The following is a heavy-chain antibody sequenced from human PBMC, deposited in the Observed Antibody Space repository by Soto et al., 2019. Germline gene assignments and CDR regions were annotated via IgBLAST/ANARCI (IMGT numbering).Heavy chain of an antibody. Sequence: QVQLQESGPGLVKPSETLSLTCTVSGGSVSSGSYYWSWIRQPPGKGLEWIGYIYYSGSTKYNPPLKSRVPTSVDTSKNQFSLKVSSVTAADTAVYYCARGVGSSGWYFEYYFDYWGQGTLVTVSS. J-gene: IGHJ4*02. CDR2: IYYSGST. CDR1: GGSVSSGSYY. V-gene: IGHV4-61*01. D-gene: IGHD6-19*01. CDR3: ARGVGSSGWYFEYYFDY.